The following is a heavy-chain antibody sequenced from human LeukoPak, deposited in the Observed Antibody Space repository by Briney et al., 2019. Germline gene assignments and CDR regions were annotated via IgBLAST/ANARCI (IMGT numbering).Heavy chain of an antibody. V-gene: IGHV3-9*01. J-gene: IGHJ2*01. Sequence: GRSLRLSCAASGFTFDDYAMYWVRQAPGKGLEWVSGISWNSGSIGYADSVKGRFTISRDNAKNSLYLQMNSLRAEDTALYYCGKDRGPTVTTGYFDLWGRGTLVTVSS. CDR2: ISWNSGSI. CDR1: GFTFDDYA. CDR3: GKDRGPTVTTGYFDL. D-gene: IGHD4-17*01.